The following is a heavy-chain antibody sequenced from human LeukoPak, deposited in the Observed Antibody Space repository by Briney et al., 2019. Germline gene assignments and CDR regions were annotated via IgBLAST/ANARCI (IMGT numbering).Heavy chain of an antibody. CDR1: GFTFSSYG. CDR2: IRFDGAEK. Sequence: PGGSLRLSCAASGFTFSSYGMHWVRQAPGKGLEWVAFIRFDGAEKYYVDSVKGRFTISRDNSKNRLYLQMNSLKSEDTAVYYCARDRRIAVAGGTSEYWGQGTLVTVSS. J-gene: IGHJ4*02. V-gene: IGHV3-30*02. D-gene: IGHD6-19*01. CDR3: ARDRRIAVAGGTSEY.